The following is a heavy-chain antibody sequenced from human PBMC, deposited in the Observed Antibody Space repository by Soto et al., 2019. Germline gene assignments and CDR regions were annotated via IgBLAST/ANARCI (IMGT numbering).Heavy chain of an antibody. Sequence: GGSLRLSCAASGFTFNNYAMSWVRQAPGKGLEWVSAISANGQGIYYADSVKGRFTISRDNSKNTLYLQMKSLRAEDTAVYYCSKGSEITGTNVNWYYSHGLDVWGQGTTVTVSS. J-gene: IGHJ6*02. V-gene: IGHV3-23*01. CDR2: ISANGQGI. CDR1: GFTFNNYA. CDR3: SKGSEITGTNVNWYYSHGLDV. D-gene: IGHD1-20*01.